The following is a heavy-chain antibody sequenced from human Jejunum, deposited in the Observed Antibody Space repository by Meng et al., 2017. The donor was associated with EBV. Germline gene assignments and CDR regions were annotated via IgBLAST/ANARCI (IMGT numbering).Heavy chain of an antibody. CDR2: ITVYNGNT. D-gene: IGHD2-15*01. Sequence: QLVQSGVEVKKPGASVKVFCKTSGYTFTSYGSSWGRQAPGHGPEWMGWITVYNGNTNYAPRLQGRVTMTTDISTSTAYMELRSLRSDDTAVYYCARDSSGYHAHDKVSDYWGQGTLVTVSS. CDR3: ARDSSGYHAHDKVSDY. J-gene: IGHJ4*02. V-gene: IGHV1-18*01. CDR1: GYTFTSYG.